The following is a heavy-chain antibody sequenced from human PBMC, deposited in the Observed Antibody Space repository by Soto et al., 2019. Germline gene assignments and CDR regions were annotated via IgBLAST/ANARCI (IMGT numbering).Heavy chain of an antibody. CDR2: IIPIFGTA. CDR1: GGTFSSYA. V-gene: IGHV1-69*01. Sequence: QVQLVQSGAEVKKPGSSVKVSCKASGGTFSSYAISWVRQAPGQGLEWMGGIIPIFGTANYAQKFQGRVTITADESTSTAYMELSSLRSEDTAVYYCARAPTAKWLVGGYFDYWGPGTLVTVSS. D-gene: IGHD6-19*01. J-gene: IGHJ4*02. CDR3: ARAPTAKWLVGGYFDY.